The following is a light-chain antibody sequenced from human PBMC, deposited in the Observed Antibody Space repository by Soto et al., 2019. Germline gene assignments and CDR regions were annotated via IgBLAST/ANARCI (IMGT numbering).Light chain of an antibody. V-gene: IGKV3-15*01. J-gene: IGKJ1*01. CDR2: GAS. CDR3: QQYNNWPPWT. Sequence: EIVMTQSPATLSVSPGERATLSCRASQSVSSNLAWYQQKPGQAPRLLIYGASTRATGIPARFSGSGSGTEFTLTISSLQSEDFAVDYCQQYNNWPPWTFGQGTKVAIK. CDR1: QSVSSN.